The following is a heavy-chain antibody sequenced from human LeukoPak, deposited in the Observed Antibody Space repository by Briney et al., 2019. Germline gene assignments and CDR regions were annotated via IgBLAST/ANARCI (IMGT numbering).Heavy chain of an antibody. CDR1: GYPFTFFY. V-gene: IGHV1-2*06. CDR2: INPKRGDI. CDR3: ARGGRDTGPYNWFDP. Sequence: ASMKVSCKASGYPFTFFYIHWVRQAPGQGLEWMGRINPKRGDIDFAQKFQGRVTMTRDTPITTVYMELSRLTSDDTAVYYCARGGRDTGPYNWFDPWGQGTLVTVSS. D-gene: IGHD1-14*01. J-gene: IGHJ5*02.